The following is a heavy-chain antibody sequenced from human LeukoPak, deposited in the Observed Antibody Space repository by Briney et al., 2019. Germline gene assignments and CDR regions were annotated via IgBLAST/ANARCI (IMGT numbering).Heavy chain of an antibody. CDR1: GYTLTELS. D-gene: IGHD2-15*01. J-gene: IGHJ4*02. V-gene: IGHV3-49*04. CDR3: TRATGEPYCSGGSCYSGGGLFDH. CDR2: IRSKAYGGTT. Sequence: SCKVSGYTLTELSMHWVRQAPGKGLEWVGLIRSKAYGGTTEYAASVKGRFTISRDDSKSIAYLQMNSLKTEDTAVYYCTRATGEPYCSGGSCYSGGGLFDHWGQGTLVTVSS.